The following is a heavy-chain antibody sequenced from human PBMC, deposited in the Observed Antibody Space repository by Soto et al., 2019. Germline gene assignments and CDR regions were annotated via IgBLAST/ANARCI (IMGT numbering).Heavy chain of an antibody. D-gene: IGHD6-19*01. V-gene: IGHV3-48*02. J-gene: IGHJ4*02. CDR2: ISSSSSTI. CDR1: GFTFSSYS. Sequence: EVQLVESGGGLVQPGGSLRLSCAASGFTFSSYSMNWVRQAPGKGLEWVSYISSSSSTIYYADSVKGRFTISRDNAKNSLYLQMNSMRDEDTAVYYCASVSGWYGSFDYWGQGTLVTVSS. CDR3: ASVSGWYGSFDY.